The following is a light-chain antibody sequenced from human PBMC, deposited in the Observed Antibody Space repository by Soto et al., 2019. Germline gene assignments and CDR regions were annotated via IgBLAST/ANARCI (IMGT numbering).Light chain of an antibody. CDR2: EDN. CDR3: QAWHSSTGV. CDR1: KLGNKF. V-gene: IGLV3-1*01. Sequence: SYELTQPPSVSVSPGQTASITCSGDKLGNKFASWYQQKSGQSPVLVIYEDNKRPSGIPERFSGSNSGNTATLTISGTQAMDEAYYYCQAWHSSTGVFGGGTKLTVL. J-gene: IGLJ2*01.